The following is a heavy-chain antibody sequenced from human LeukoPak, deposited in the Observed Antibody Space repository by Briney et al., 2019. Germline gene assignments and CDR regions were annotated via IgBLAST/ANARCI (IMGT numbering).Heavy chain of an antibody. CDR3: ARYCSDISCYSFDV. CDR2: IYTGGST. J-gene: IGHJ3*01. V-gene: IGHV3-53*01. CDR1: GFTVSSDY. D-gene: IGHD2-2*01. Sequence: GGSLRLSCAASGFTVSSDYMSWVRQAPGKGLEWVSVIYTGGSTYYADSVKGRFTISRDNSKNTLCLQMNSLRAEDTAVYYCARYCSDISCYSFDVWGRGTIVTVSS.